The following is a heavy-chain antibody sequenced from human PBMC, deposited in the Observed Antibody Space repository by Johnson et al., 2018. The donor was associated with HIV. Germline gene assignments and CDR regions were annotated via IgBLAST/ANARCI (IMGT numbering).Heavy chain of an antibody. D-gene: IGHD3-22*01. CDR1: GFTFGDYA. Sequence: VQLVESGGGVVQPGRSLTLSCVGSGFTFGDYAMSWFRQAPGKGLEWVGFIRSKAYGGTTEYAASVKGRFTISRDDSKSIAYLQMNSLKTEDTAVYYCTSLDYYDSSGYYYDAFDIWGQGTMVTVSS. V-gene: IGHV3-49*03. J-gene: IGHJ3*02. CDR3: TSLDYYDSSGYYYDAFDI. CDR2: IRSKAYGGTT.